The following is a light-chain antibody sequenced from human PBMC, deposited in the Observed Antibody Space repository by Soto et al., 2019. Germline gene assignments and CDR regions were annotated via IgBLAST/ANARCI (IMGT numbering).Light chain of an antibody. Sequence: DIQMTQSPSSLSTSVGDRVPITCRASQGISNYLAWYQQKPGKVPKLLIYAASTLQSGVPSRFSGSGSGTDFTLTISSLQPEDVATYYRQKYNSAPWTFGQGTKVEIK. CDR1: QGISNY. J-gene: IGKJ1*01. CDR2: AAS. V-gene: IGKV1-27*01. CDR3: QKYNSAPWT.